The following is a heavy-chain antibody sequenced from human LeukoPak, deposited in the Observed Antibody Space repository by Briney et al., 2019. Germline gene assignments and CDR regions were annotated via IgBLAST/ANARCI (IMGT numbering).Heavy chain of an antibody. Sequence: ASVKVSCKASGYTFTGYYMYWVRQAPGQGLEWMGWINPNSGGTNYAQRFQGRVTMTRDTSISTAYMELSSLRSEDTAVYYCARGPGHDILTGRNPNYYMDVWGKGTTVTISS. V-gene: IGHV1-2*02. CDR3: ARGPGHDILTGRNPNYYMDV. D-gene: IGHD3-9*01. CDR1: GYTFTGYY. J-gene: IGHJ6*03. CDR2: INPNSGGT.